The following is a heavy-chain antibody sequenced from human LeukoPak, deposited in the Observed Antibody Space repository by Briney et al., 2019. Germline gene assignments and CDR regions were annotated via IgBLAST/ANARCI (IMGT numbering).Heavy chain of an antibody. J-gene: IGHJ4*02. V-gene: IGHV3-21*01. Sequence: PGGSLRLSCAASGFTFSSYSMNWVRQAPGKGLEWVSSISSSSSYIYCADSVKGRFTISRDNAKNSLYLQINSLRAEDTAVYYCARTYYGSGSYSCYFDYWGQGTLVTVSS. CDR1: GFTFSSYS. D-gene: IGHD3-10*01. CDR2: ISSSSSYI. CDR3: ARTYYGSGSYSCYFDY.